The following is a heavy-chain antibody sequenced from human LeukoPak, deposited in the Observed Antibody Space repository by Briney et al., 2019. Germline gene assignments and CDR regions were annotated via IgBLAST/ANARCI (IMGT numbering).Heavy chain of an antibody. D-gene: IGHD2-8*01. CDR2: ISSSGTDI. CDR3: ARVGCRGGSCASRGDLYSGLGV. CDR1: GITFSSYS. Sequence: AGSLRLSCVASGITFSSYSMEWVRQAPGKGLEWVSSISSSGTDISYSDSVKGRFTISRDNADNSLFLQMNSLRAEDTAVYFCARVGCRGGSCASRGDLYSGLGVWGQGTTVTV. J-gene: IGHJ6*02. V-gene: IGHV3-21*01.